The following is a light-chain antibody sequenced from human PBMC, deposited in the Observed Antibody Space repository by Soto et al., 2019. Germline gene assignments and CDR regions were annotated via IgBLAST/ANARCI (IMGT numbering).Light chain of an antibody. CDR1: QTISSW. Sequence: DIQLTQTPSTLSGSVGGRVTITCRAGQTISSWLASSQQKPGKAPKLLIYKASTLKSGVPSRFSGSGSGTEFPLTISSLQPDDFATYCCQHYNSYSEAFGQGTKV. V-gene: IGKV1-5*03. CDR2: KAS. J-gene: IGKJ1*01. CDR3: QHYNSYSEA.